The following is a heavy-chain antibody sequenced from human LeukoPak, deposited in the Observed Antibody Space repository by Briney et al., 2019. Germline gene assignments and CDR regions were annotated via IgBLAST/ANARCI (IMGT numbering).Heavy chain of an antibody. Sequence: SETLSLTCTVSGGPISSSSYFWGWIRQPPGKGLEWIGTIYYSGSTYYNPSLKSRVTFSLDTSNNQFSLKLSSVTAADTAVYFCARHNPFRPFPDYWGQGTLVTVSS. D-gene: IGHD2/OR15-2a*01. CDR3: ARHNPFRPFPDY. J-gene: IGHJ4*02. CDR2: IYYSGST. V-gene: IGHV4-39*01. CDR1: GGPISSSSYF.